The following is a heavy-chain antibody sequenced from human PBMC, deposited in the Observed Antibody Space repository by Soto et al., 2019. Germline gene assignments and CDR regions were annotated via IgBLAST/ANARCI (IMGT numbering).Heavy chain of an antibody. V-gene: IGHV1-2*02. D-gene: IGHD6-13*01. J-gene: IGHJ4*02. CDR1: GYPFKSHF. CDR2: ILPNSGGT. Sequence: QVKLVQSGAEVRKPGASVRVSCKASGYPFKSHFMHWVRQAPGEGLEWMGWILPNSGGTNYAQKFQGRVTLTRDTSIDTVYMELSSLNSGDTAVYYCARGGRWYDYWGQGTQVTVS. CDR3: ARGGRWYDY.